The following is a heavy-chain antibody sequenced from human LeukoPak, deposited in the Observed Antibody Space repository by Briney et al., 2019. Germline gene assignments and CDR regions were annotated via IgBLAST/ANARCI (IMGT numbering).Heavy chain of an antibody. CDR2: INHSGST. Sequence: SETLSLTCAVYGGSFSGYYWSWIRQPPGKGLEWIGEINHSGSTNYNPSLKSRVTISVDTSKNQFSLKLSSVTAADTAVYYCARGPQLRFLEWLSPHYYYYGMDVWGQGTTVTVSS. J-gene: IGHJ6*02. D-gene: IGHD3-3*01. CDR1: GGSFSGYY. V-gene: IGHV4-34*01. CDR3: ARGPQLRFLEWLSPHYYYYGMDV.